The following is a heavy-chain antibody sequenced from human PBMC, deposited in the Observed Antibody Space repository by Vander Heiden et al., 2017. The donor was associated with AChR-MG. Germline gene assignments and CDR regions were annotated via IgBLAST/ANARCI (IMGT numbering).Heavy chain of an antibody. CDR1: GFPFSRSS. J-gene: IGHJ6*02. V-gene: IGHV3-48*02. D-gene: IGHD1-26*01. CDR2: ISSSSSTI. CDR3: AREHRWELLPRPYYYYGMDV. Sequence: EVQLVESGGGLVQPGGSLRLSCAASGFPFSRSSMTGVRQAPGKGLEWVSYISSSSSTIYYADSVKGRFTISRDNVKNSLYLQMNSLRDEDTAVYYCAREHRWELLPRPYYYYGMDVWGQGTTVTVSS.